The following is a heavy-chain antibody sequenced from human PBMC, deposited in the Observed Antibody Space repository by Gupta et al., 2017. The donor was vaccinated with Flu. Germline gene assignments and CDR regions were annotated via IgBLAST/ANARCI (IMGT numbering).Heavy chain of an antibody. CDR1: NHA. D-gene: IGHD2-2*01. Sequence: NHAIRWVRQATGQRLEWMGWINTDNGNTKYSQKFEGRVTITRDTPASTVFLELSSLRSEDTAVYYCARRLSSTSWDDVFDIWGQGTMVTSLQ. CDR2: INTDNGNT. CDR3: ARRLSSTSWDDVFDI. V-gene: IGHV1-3*04. J-gene: IGHJ3*02.